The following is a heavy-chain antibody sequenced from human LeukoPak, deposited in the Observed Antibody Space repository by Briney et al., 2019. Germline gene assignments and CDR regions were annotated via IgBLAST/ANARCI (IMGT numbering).Heavy chain of an antibody. CDR3: ARALGYCSGGSCYPGGMDV. CDR1: GGSISSGGYS. V-gene: IGHV4-30-2*01. J-gene: IGHJ6*04. CDR2: IYHSGST. D-gene: IGHD2-15*01. Sequence: SETLSLTCAVSGGSISSGGYSWSWIRQPPGKGLEWIGYIYHSGSTYYNPSLKSRVTISVDRSKNQFSLKLSSVTAADTAVYYCARALGYCSGGSCYPGGMDVWGKGTTVTVSS.